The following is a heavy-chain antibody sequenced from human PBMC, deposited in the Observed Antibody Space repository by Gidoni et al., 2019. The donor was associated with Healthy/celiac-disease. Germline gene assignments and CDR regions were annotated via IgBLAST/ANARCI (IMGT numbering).Heavy chain of an antibody. J-gene: IGHJ4*02. D-gene: IGHD6-19*01. V-gene: IGHV3-9*01. Sequence: EVQLVESGGGLVQPGRSLRLSCAASGFTFDDYAMHWVRQAPGKGLEWVSGISWNSGSIGYADSVKGRFTISRDNAKNSLYLQMNSLRAEDTALYYCAKAKGIAVAGSDVDYWGQGTLVTVSS. CDR2: ISWNSGSI. CDR3: AKAKGIAVAGSDVDY. CDR1: GFTFDDYA.